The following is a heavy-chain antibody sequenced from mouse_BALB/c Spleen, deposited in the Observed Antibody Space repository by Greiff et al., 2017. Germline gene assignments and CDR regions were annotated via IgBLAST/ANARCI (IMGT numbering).Heavy chain of an antibody. V-gene: IGHV14-3*02. D-gene: IGHD2-14*01. CDR1: GFNIKDTY. Sequence: VHVKQSGAELVKPGASVKLSCTASGFNIKDTYMHWVKQRPEQGLEWIGRIDPANGNTKYDPKFQGKATITADTSSNTAYLQLSSLTSEDTAVYYCARYRSYAMDYWGQGTSVTVSS. J-gene: IGHJ4*01. CDR3: ARYRSYAMDY. CDR2: IDPANGNT.